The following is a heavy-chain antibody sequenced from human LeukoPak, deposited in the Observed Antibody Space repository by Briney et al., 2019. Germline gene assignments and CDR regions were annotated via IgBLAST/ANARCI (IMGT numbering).Heavy chain of an antibody. CDR1: GGSISSYY. CDR3: ARGQSSSWLLFDY. D-gene: IGHD6-13*01. J-gene: IGHJ4*02. Sequence: SETLSLTCTVSGGSISSYYWSWIRQPPGKGLEWIGYIYYSGSTNYNPSLKSRVTISVDTSKDQFSLKLSPVTAADTAVYYCARGQSSSWLLFDYWGQGTLVTVSS. V-gene: IGHV4-59*01. CDR2: IYYSGST.